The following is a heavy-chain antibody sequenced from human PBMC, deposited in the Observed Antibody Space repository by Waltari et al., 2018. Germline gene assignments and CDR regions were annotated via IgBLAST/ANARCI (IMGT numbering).Heavy chain of an antibody. CDR3: ARDYGSGSYRTYNWFDP. CDR1: GYSISSGYY. J-gene: IGHJ5*02. CDR2: IYHSGGT. V-gene: IGHV4-38-2*01. D-gene: IGHD3-10*01. Sequence: QVQLQESGPGLVKPSETLSLTCAVSGYSISSGYYWGWIRPPRGKGLEWIGSIYHSGGTYYNPSLKSRVTISVDTSKNQFSLKLSSVTAADTAVYYCARDYGSGSYRTYNWFDPWGQGTLVTVSS.